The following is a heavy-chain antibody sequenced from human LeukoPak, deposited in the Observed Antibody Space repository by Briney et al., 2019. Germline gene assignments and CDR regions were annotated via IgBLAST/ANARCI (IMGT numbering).Heavy chain of an antibody. Sequence: GGSLRLSCVGSGFTFSSHWMSWVRQAPGKGLEWVANIKHGGGDTFYVESVKGRFTISRDNATQSLYLQMNSLRAEDTAVYYCARDPYSSIRERNWFDPWGQGTLVTVSS. CDR1: GFTFSSHW. J-gene: IGHJ5*02. CDR2: IKHGGGDT. V-gene: IGHV3-7*01. D-gene: IGHD6-13*01. CDR3: ARDPYSSIRERNWFDP.